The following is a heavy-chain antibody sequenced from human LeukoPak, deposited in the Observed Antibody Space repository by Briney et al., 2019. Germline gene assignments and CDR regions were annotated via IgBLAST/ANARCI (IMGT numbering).Heavy chain of an antibody. CDR1: GFTYRTYG. V-gene: IGHV3-23*01. CDR3: AKSGGGYLDY. CDR2: ISGSGTRT. Sequence: PGGSLRLSCAASGFTYRTYGMSWVRQAPGRGLEGVSHISGSGTRTYYADSVKGRFTISGDNSKTTLYLQMNSLRAEDTAVYYCAKSGGGYLDYWGQGTLVTVSS. D-gene: IGHD3-22*01. J-gene: IGHJ4*02.